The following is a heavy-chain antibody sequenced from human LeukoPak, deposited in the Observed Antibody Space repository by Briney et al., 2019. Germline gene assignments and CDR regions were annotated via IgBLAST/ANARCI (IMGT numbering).Heavy chain of an antibody. CDR2: LYGGGST. Sequence: GGSLRLSCAVSGFTVSSYYMTWVRQAPGKGLEWVSVLYGGGSTYYADSAKGRFTISIDNSKNTLYLQMNSLRAEDTAVYYCARGHGAYTSVPYRYYGMDVWGQGTTVTVSS. V-gene: IGHV3-66*01. CDR3: ARGHGAYTSVPYRYYGMDV. CDR1: GFTVSSYY. J-gene: IGHJ6*02. D-gene: IGHD6-25*01.